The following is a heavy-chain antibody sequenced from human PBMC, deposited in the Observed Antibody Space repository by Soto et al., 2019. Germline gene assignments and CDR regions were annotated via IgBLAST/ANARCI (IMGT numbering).Heavy chain of an antibody. Sequence: ETLSLTCAVYGGSFSGYYWSWIRQPPGKGLEWIGEINHSGSTNYNPSLKSRVTISVDTSKNQFSLKLSSVTAADTAVYYCAREAMIVGIDPWGQGALVTVSS. V-gene: IGHV4-34*01. J-gene: IGHJ5*02. D-gene: IGHD3-22*01. CDR1: GGSFSGYY. CDR3: AREAMIVGIDP. CDR2: INHSGST.